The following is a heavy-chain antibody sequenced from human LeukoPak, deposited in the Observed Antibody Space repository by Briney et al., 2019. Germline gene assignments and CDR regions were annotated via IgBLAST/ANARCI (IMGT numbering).Heavy chain of an antibody. CDR3: TTVYCTNGVCYTSDY. CDR2: IKSKTDGGTT. D-gene: IGHD2-8*01. V-gene: IGHV3-15*01. Sequence: GGSLRLSCAASGFTFSNAWMSWVRQAPGKGLEWLGRIKSKTDGGTTDYAAPVKGRFTISRDDSKNTLYLQMNSLKTEDTAVYYCTTVYCTNGVCYTSDYWGQGTLVTVSS. J-gene: IGHJ4*02. CDR1: GFTFSNAW.